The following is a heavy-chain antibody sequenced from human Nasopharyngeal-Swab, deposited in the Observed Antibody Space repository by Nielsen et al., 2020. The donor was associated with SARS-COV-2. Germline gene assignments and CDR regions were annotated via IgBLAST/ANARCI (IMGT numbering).Heavy chain of an antibody. J-gene: IGHJ2*01. V-gene: IGHV3-23*01. CDR1: GFTFSNYA. CDR2: ISGSGGST. D-gene: IGHD5-18*01. Sequence: GVLKISCAASGFTFSNYAMSWVRQAPGKGLEWVSSISGSGGSTYYADSVKGRFTISRDSSKNTLDLQMNSLRAEDTAVYYCARRGYSYGIYWYFDLWGRGTLVTVSS. CDR3: ARRGYSYGIYWYFDL.